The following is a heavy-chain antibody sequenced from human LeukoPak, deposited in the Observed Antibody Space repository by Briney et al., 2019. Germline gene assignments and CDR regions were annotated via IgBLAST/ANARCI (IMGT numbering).Heavy chain of an antibody. CDR1: GYNFPIYW. CDR2: IYPDDSNT. J-gene: IGHJ6*03. Sequence: GESLKISCQGSGYNFPIYWIGWVRQMPGQGLEWMGIIYPDDSNTIYGPSFQGQVTISADKSINTAYLEWSSLKASDTAIYCCARQGAAGKYYYYYMDVWGKGTTVTVSS. V-gene: IGHV5-51*01. CDR3: ARQGAAGKYYYYYMDV. D-gene: IGHD6-13*01.